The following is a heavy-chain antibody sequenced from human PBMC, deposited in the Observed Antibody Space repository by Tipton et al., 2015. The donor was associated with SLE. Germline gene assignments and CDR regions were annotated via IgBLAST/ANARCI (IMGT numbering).Heavy chain of an antibody. CDR3: ARQVLRIPYDAFDI. CDR2: INHSGST. CDR1: GGSFSGDY. J-gene: IGHJ3*02. V-gene: IGHV4-34*01. D-gene: IGHD3-10*01. Sequence: TLSLTCAVYGGSFSGDYWSWIRQPPGKGLEWIGKINHSGSTNYNPSLKSRVTISVDTSKNQFSLRLTSVTAADTAVYYCARQVLRIPYDAFDIWGQGTMVTVSS.